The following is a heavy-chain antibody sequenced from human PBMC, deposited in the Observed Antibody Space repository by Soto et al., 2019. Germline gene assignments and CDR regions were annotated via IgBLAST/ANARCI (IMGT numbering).Heavy chain of an antibody. CDR1: GGSVSNGSYY. V-gene: IGHV4-61*01. J-gene: IGHJ4*02. Sequence: SQTLPLTCTVSGGSVSNGSYYLSCIRQPPGKGLEWIGYIYYSGSTNYNPSLKSRVTISVDTSKNQCSLKLSSVTAADTAVYYCARVVVGATYYFDYWGQGTLVTVSS. CDR2: IYYSGST. CDR3: ARVVVGATYYFDY. D-gene: IGHD1-26*01.